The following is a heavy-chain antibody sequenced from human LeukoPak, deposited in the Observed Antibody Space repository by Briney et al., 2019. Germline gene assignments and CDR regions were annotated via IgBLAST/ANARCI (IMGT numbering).Heavy chain of an antibody. D-gene: IGHD2-2*01. CDR1: GGSISSSSYY. J-gene: IGHJ4*02. CDR2: IYYSGST. Sequence: SETLSLTCAVSGGSISSSSYYWGWLRPPPGKGLVWIGGIYYSGSTYYIPSLKSRVTISVDTSKNLFSLKLSSVTAADTAVYYCARGLVDQDIVVVPAAPSYYFDYWGQGTLVTVSS. V-gene: IGHV4-39*07. CDR3: ARGLVDQDIVVVPAAPSYYFDY.